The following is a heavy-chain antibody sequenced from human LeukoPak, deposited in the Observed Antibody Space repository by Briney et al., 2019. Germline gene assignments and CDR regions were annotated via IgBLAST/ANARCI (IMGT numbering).Heavy chain of an antibody. D-gene: IGHD2-2*01. J-gene: IGHJ6*02. CDR1: GGSISSGGYS. CDR3: ARDRIVVVPAADYYYYYGVDV. CDR2: IYHSGST. Sequence: SETLSLTCAVSGGSISSGGYSWSWIRQPPGKGLEWIGYIYHSGSTYYNPSLKSRVTISVDRSKNQFSLKLSSVTAADTAVYYCARDRIVVVPAADYYYYYGVDVWGQGTTVTVSS. V-gene: IGHV4-30-2*01.